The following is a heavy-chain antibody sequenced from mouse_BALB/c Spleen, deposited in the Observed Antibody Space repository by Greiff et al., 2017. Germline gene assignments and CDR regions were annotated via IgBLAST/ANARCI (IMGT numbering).Heavy chain of an antibody. Sequence: EVKLVESGGGLVKPGGSLKLSCAASGFTFSDYYMDWVRQTPEKRLEWVATISNGGSYTYYPNSVKGGFTISRDNAKNNLYLQMSSLKSEDTAMYYCARAVYDYDDAMDYWGQGTSVTVSS. J-gene: IGHJ4*01. D-gene: IGHD2-4*01. V-gene: IGHV5-4*02. CDR2: ISNGGSYT. CDR1: GFTFSDYY. CDR3: ARAVYDYDDAMDY.